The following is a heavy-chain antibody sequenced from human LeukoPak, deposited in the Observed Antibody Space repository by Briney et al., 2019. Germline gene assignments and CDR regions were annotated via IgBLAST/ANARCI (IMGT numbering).Heavy chain of an antibody. D-gene: IGHD3-3*01. V-gene: IGHV1-2*06. CDR3: ARGHRITIFGVVIIEGGDY. J-gene: IGHJ4*02. Sequence: ASVKVSCRASGYTFTGYYMHWVRQAPGQGLEWMGRINPNSGGTNYAQKFQGRVTMTRDTSISTAYMELSRLRSDDTAVYYCARGHRITIFGVVIIEGGDYWGQGTLVTVSS. CDR2: INPNSGGT. CDR1: GYTFTGYY.